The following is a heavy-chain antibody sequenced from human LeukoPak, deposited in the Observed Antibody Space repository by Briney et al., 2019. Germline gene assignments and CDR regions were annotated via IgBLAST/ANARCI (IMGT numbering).Heavy chain of an antibody. CDR2: ISAYNGNT. J-gene: IGHJ4*02. Sequence: ASVKVSCKASGYTFTSYGISWVRQAPGQGLEWMGWISAYNGNTNYAQKLQGRVTMTTDTSTSTAYMELRSLRSDDTAVYYCARVYYDILTGYYSYFDYWGQGTLVTFSS. CDR3: ARVYYDILTGYYSYFDY. D-gene: IGHD3-9*01. CDR1: GYTFTSYG. V-gene: IGHV1-18*01.